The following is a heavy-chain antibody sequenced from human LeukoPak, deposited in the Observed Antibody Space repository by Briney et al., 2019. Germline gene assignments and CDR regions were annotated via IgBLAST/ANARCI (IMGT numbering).Heavy chain of an antibody. J-gene: IGHJ4*02. CDR2: ISAYNGNT. D-gene: IGHD2-2*01. Sequence: ASVTVSCKASGYTFTSYGISWVRQAPGQGREWMGWISAYNGNTNYAQKLQGRVTMTTDTSTSTAYMELRSLRSDDTAVYYCARDTDIVVVPAAPDYWGQGTLVTVSS. CDR1: GYTFTSYG. CDR3: ARDTDIVVVPAAPDY. V-gene: IGHV1-18*01.